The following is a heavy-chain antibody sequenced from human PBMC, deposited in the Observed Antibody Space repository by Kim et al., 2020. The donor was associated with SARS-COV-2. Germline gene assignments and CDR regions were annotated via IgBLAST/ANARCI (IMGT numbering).Heavy chain of an antibody. CDR1: GFTFDDYA. J-gene: IGHJ6*02. Sequence: GGSLRLSCAASGFTFDDYAMHWVRQAPGKGLEWVSGISWNSGSIGYADSVKGRFTISRDNAKNSLYLQMNSLRAEDTALYYCAKDMFPNLYSYGELHYYYGMDVWGQGTTVTVSS. D-gene: IGHD5-18*01. CDR3: AKDMFPNLYSYGELHYYYGMDV. V-gene: IGHV3-9*01. CDR2: ISWNSGSI.